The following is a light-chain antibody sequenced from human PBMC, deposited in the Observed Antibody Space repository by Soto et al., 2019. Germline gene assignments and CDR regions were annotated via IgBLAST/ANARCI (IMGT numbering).Light chain of an antibody. J-gene: IGLJ2*01. CDR1: SNDIGHYNS. Sequence: QSVLTQPASVSRSPGQSITISCTGTSNDIGHYNSVSWYQQHPAKAPKVMISEVSNRPSGISNRFSGSKSGNTAFLTISGLQAEDEADYYCASYTRTVTMIFGGGTKVTVL. CDR2: EVS. CDR3: ASYTRTVTMI. V-gene: IGLV2-14*01.